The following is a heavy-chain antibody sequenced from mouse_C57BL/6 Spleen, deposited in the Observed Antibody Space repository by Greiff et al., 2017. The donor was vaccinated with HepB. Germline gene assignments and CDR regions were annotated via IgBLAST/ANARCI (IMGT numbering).Heavy chain of an antibody. CDR2: IDPSDSYT. CDR1: GYTFTSYW. Sequence: QVQLQQSGAELVMPGASVKLSCKASGYTFTSYWMHWVKQRPGQGLEWIVEIDPSDSYTNYNQKFKGKSTLTVDKSSSTAYMQLSSLTSEDSAVYYCARAGTTVVAHWYFDVWGTGTTVTVSS. D-gene: IGHD1-1*01. CDR3: ARAGTTVVAHWYFDV. J-gene: IGHJ1*03. V-gene: IGHV1-69*01.